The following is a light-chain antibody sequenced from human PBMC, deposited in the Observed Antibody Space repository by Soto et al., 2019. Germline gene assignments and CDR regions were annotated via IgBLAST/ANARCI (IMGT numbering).Light chain of an antibody. J-gene: IGLJ1*01. V-gene: IGLV2-14*01. CDR3: CSYTTSNTFV. CDR1: SSDVGAYNY. Sequence: QSVLTQPASVSGSLGQSITISCSGTSSDVGAYNYVSWYQQYPGKAPKLMIYHVTDRPSGVSNRFSGSKSGNTASLTNSGLQAEDEADYYCCSYTTSNTFVFGTGTKVTVL. CDR2: HVT.